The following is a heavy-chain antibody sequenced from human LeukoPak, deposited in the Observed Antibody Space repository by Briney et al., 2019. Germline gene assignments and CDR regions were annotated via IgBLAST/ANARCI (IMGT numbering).Heavy chain of an antibody. CDR2: IYYSGRT. V-gene: IGHV4-39*01. Sequence: SETLSLTCSVSGGSISSSTYYWGWIRQPPGKGLEWIGSIYYSGRTDSNPSLKSRVAISLNTSNNQFSLKVTSVTAADTAVYYCARWERTVENLFDYWGQGTLVTVSS. CDR1: GGSISSSTYY. D-gene: IGHD4-23*01. J-gene: IGHJ4*02. CDR3: ARWERTVENLFDY.